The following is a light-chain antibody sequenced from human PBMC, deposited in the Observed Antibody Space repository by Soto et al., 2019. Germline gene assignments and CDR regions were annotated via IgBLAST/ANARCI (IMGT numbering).Light chain of an antibody. CDR2: EAS. Sequence: VLTQSPDTLSLSPGERATLSCRASQDVGKFLVWYHQKPGLAPSLVIYEASKRATDIPDRFSSSGSGTAFTLTISRLEPEDVRFYYCQQRNSWPLTFGGWTKMELK. CDR1: QDVGKF. J-gene: IGKJ4*01. CDR3: QQRNSWPLT. V-gene: IGKV3-11*01.